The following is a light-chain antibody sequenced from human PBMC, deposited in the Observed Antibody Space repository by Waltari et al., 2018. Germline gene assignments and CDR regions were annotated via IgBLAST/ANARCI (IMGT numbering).Light chain of an antibody. CDR2: DVS. CDR3: SSYISSSTLEL. V-gene: IGLV2-14*03. Sequence: QSALTQPASVSGSPGQSITISCTGTSREVGGYNYVSWYQQHPGKAPKLMIYDVSNRPSGVSNRFSGSKSGNTASLTISGLQAEDEADYYCSSYISSSTLELFGGGTSLTVL. J-gene: IGLJ2*01. CDR1: SREVGGYNY.